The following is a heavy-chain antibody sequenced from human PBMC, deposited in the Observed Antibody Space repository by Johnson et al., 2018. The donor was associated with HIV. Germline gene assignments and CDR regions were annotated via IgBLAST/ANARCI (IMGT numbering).Heavy chain of an antibody. D-gene: IGHD3-9*01. CDR2: IRYDGSNK. CDR3: AKDIRLVSAYYDILSGTSFDAFDI. CDR1: GFTFSSYG. Sequence: QLVESGGGVVQPGRSLRLSCAASGFTFSSYGMHWVRQAPGKGLEWVAFIRYDGSNKYYADSVKGRFTISRDNSKNTLYLQMNSLRVEDTAVYYCAKDIRLVSAYYDILSGTSFDAFDIWGQGTMVTVSS. V-gene: IGHV3-30*02. J-gene: IGHJ3*02.